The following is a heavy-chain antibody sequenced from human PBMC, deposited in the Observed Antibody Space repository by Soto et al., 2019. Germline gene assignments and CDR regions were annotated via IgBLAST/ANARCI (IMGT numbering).Heavy chain of an antibody. CDR1: GFTFSSYW. J-gene: IGHJ6*02. Sequence: PGGSLRLSCAASGFTFSSYWMSWVRQAPGKGLEWVANIKQDGSEKYYVDSVKGRFTISRDNAKNSLYLQMNSLRAEDTAVYYCARETAMVYSHYYGMDVWGQGTTVTVSS. V-gene: IGHV3-7*03. CDR3: ARETAMVYSHYYGMDV. CDR2: IKQDGSEK. D-gene: IGHD5-18*01.